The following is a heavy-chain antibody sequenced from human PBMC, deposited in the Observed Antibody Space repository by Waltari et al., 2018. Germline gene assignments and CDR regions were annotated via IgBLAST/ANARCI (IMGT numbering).Heavy chain of an antibody. Sequence: QVQLQQWGATLLKPSETLSLTCAVYGASLSDYFWTWIRQSPGKGLEWIGENSLKDVTYYKPSLESRVSVHLDTSKNQFDLRLESVTAADTAIYYCARGPRDKWLGRYSGEYFHHWGPGTLVSVSA. J-gene: IGHJ1*01. CDR2: NSLKDVT. D-gene: IGHD6-19*01. V-gene: IGHV4-34*02. CDR1: GASLSDYF. CDR3: ARGPRDKWLGRYSGEYFHH.